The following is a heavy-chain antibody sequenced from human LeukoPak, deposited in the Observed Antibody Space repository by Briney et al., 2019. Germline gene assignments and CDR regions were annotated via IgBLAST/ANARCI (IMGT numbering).Heavy chain of an antibody. CDR3: ARYVGKGTQSYYFDY. D-gene: IGHD3-10*02. V-gene: IGHV4-30-2*01. Sequence: SQTLSLTCAVSGGSISSGGYSWSWIRQPPGKGLEWIGYIYQSGSTYYNPSLKSRATISVDRSKNQFSLNLNSVTAADTAVYYCARYVGKGTQSYYFDYWGQGTLVTVSS. J-gene: IGHJ4*02. CDR2: IYQSGST. CDR1: GGSISSGGYS.